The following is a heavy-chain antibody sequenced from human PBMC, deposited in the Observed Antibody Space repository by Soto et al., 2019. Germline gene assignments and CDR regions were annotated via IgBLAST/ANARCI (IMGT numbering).Heavy chain of an antibody. V-gene: IGHV4-34*12. Sequence: SETLSLTCAVYGGSFSAYYWSWVRQPPGKGLEWIGEIIHSEGTKYNPSLKSRVTISVDTSKNQFSLKLSSVTAADTAVYYCARQRPTDGRWEFANYYGMDVWGQGTPVTVSS. CDR1: GGSFSAYY. CDR3: ARQRPTDGRWEFANYYGMDV. J-gene: IGHJ6*02. CDR2: IIHSEGT. D-gene: IGHD1-26*01.